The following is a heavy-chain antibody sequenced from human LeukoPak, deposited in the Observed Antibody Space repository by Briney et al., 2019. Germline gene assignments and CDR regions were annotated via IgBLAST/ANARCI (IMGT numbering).Heavy chain of an antibody. D-gene: IGHD2-15*01. J-gene: IGHJ4*02. CDR1: GGSISSSSYY. V-gene: IGHV4-39*01. Sequence: SETLSLTCTVSGGSISSSSYYWGWIRQPPGKGLEWIGSIYYSGSTYYNPSLKSRVTISVDTSKNQFSLKLSSVTAADTAVYYCATPGAYCSGGSCLLLDYWGQGTLVTVSS. CDR2: IYYSGST. CDR3: ATPGAYCSGGSCLLLDY.